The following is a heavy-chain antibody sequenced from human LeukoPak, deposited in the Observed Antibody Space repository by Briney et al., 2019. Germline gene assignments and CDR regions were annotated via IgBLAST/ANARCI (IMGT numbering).Heavy chain of an antibody. CDR3: ARQRYGDRSFDY. J-gene: IGHJ4*02. Sequence: SETLSLTCTVSGGSISSYYWGWIRQPPGKGLEWIGSIYHSGSTYYNPSLKSRVTISVDTSKNQFSLKLSSVTAADTAVYYCARQRYGDRSFDYWGQGTLVTVSS. CDR1: GGSISSYY. CDR2: IYHSGST. D-gene: IGHD4-17*01. V-gene: IGHV4-39*01.